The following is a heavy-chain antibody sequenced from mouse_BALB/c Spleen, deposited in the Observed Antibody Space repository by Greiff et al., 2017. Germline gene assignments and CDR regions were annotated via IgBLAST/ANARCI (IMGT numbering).Heavy chain of an antibody. CDR3: AMVYDYYAMDY. Sequence: DVQLVESGGGLVQPGGSRKLSCAASGFTFSSFGMHWVRQAPEKGLEWVAYISSGSSTIYYADTVKGRFTISRDNPKNTLFLQMTSLRSEDTAMYYCAMVYDYYAMDYWGQGTSVTVSS. D-gene: IGHD2-3*01. J-gene: IGHJ4*01. V-gene: IGHV5-17*02. CDR2: ISSGSSTI. CDR1: GFTFSSFG.